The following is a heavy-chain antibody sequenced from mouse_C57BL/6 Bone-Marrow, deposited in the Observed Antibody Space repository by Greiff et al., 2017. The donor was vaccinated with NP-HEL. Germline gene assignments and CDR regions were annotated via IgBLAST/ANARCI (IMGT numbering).Heavy chain of an antibody. J-gene: IGHJ4*01. CDR2: LDPENGDT. V-gene: IGHV14-4*01. Sequence: EVKLMESGAELVRPGASVKLSCTASGFNIKDDYMHWVKQRPEQGLEWIGWLDPENGDTEYASTFQGKATITAATASNPAYLQLSSLTSEDTAVYYCNTRRGYAMDYWGQGTSVTVSS. CDR1: GFNIKDDY. CDR3: NTRRGYAMDY.